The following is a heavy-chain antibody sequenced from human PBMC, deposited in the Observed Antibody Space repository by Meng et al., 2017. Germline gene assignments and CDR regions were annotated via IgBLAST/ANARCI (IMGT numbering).Heavy chain of an antibody. V-gene: IGHV3-21*06. CDR1: EFTFSSYS. Sequence: GESLKISCAASEFTFSSYSMNWVRQAPGKGLEWVSSISSSSSYIYYADSAKGRFTISRDNANNLLYLQMNGLRAEDSAVYYCARVRFLRGVIKDAVDIWGQGTMVTVSS. CDR2: ISSSSSYI. D-gene: IGHD3-10*01. J-gene: IGHJ3*02. CDR3: ARVRFLRGVIKDAVDI.